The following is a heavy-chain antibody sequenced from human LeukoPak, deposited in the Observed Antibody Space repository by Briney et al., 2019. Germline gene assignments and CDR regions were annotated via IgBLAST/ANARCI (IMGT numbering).Heavy chain of an antibody. CDR2: IWYDGSNK. D-gene: IGHD1-26*01. Sequence: GRSLRLSCAASGFTFSSYGTPWVRQAPGKGLEWVAVIWYDGSNKYYADSVKGRFTISRDNSKNTLYLQMNSLRAEDTAVYYCASDIGSYYSVYPDPFDYWGQGTLVTVSS. J-gene: IGHJ4*02. CDR1: GFTFSSYG. CDR3: ASDIGSYYSVYPDPFDY. V-gene: IGHV3-33*01.